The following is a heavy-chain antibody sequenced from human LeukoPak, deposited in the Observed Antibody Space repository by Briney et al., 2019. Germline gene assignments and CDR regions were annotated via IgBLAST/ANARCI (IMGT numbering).Heavy chain of an antibody. CDR2: ISSSSYI. D-gene: IGHD6-19*01. CDR1: GFTFSSYS. Sequence: GGSLRLSCAASGFTFSSYSMNWVRQAPGKGLEWVSSISSSSYIYYADSVKGRFTISRDNAKNSPYLQMNSLRAEDTAVYYCAREGGIAVAGTLDHWGQGTLVTASS. CDR3: AREGGIAVAGTLDH. V-gene: IGHV3-21*01. J-gene: IGHJ4*02.